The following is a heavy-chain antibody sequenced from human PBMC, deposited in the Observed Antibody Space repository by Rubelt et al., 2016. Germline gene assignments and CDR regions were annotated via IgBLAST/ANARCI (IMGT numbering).Heavy chain of an antibody. CDR1: GFTFSSYA. CDR2: ITGDATGT. J-gene: IGHJ6*02. V-gene: IGHV3-23*04. Sequence: EVLLVESGGGLVQPGGSLRLSCAASGFTFSSYAMSWVRQAPGKGLEWVSAITGDATGTSYTNSAKGRITLPKDNSKNTVDLKMKSRSAEDTAVYYCAKAPDYYFYGMDVWGQGTTVTVSS. CDR3: AKAPDYYFYGMDV.